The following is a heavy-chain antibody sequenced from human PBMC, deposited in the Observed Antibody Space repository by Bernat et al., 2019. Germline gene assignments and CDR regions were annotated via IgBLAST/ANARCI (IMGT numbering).Heavy chain of an antibody. Sequence: QVQLVQSGAEVKKPGASVKVSCKASGYTFTGYYMHWVRQAPGQGLEWMGWINPNSGGTNYAQKFQGWVTMTRDTSISTAYMELSRLRSDDTAVYYCAREGRIAVAGTSVYYFDYWGQGTLVTVSS. CDR2: INPNSGGT. D-gene: IGHD6-19*01. CDR1: GYTFTGYY. CDR3: AREGRIAVAGTSVYYFDY. J-gene: IGHJ4*02. V-gene: IGHV1-2*04.